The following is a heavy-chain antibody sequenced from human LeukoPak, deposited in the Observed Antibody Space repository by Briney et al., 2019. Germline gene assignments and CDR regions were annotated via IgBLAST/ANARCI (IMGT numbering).Heavy chain of an antibody. Sequence: SETLSLTCAVYGVSFSGYYWSWIRQPPGKGLEWIGEINHSGSTNYNPSLKGRVTISVDTSKNQFSLKLSSVTAADTAVYYCASPSALRYAFDIWGQGTMVTVSS. V-gene: IGHV4-34*01. CDR1: GVSFSGYY. J-gene: IGHJ3*02. CDR3: ASPSALRYAFDI. D-gene: IGHD3-3*01. CDR2: INHSGST.